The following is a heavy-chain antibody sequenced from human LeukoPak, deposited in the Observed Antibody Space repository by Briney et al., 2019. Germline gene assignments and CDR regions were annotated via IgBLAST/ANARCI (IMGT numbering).Heavy chain of an antibody. CDR3: AKDGFGDGYNSDY. V-gene: IGHV3-21*04. CDR2: ITGNGNYI. CDR1: GFSFKNDS. D-gene: IGHD5-24*01. Sequence: GGSLRLSCAASGFSFKNDSMNWVRQAPGKGLEWVSSITGNGNYIYYADSVKGRFNISRDNAKNSLYLQMNSLRADDTAVYYCAKDGFGDGYNSDYWGQGTLVTVSS. J-gene: IGHJ4*02.